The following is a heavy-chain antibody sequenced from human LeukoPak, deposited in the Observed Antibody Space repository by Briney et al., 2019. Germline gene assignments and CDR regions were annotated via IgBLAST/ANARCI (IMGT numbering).Heavy chain of an antibody. CDR3: ARDSGGSYYTDY. CDR1: GFTVSNNY. J-gene: IGHJ4*02. Sequence: GESLRLSCAASGFTVSNNYMSWVRQAPGKGLEWVSVIYSGGGTYYADSVKGRFTISRDNSKNTLYLQMNSLRAEDTAVYYCARDSGGSYYTDYWGQGTLVTVSS. CDR2: IYSGGGT. V-gene: IGHV3-66*01. D-gene: IGHD1-26*01.